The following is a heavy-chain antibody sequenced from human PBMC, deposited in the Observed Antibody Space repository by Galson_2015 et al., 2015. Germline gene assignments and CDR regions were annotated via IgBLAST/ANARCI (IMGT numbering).Heavy chain of an antibody. CDR3: ARASAMTY. Sequence: SLRLSCAASGFSFSTYGMNWVRQAPGKGLEWVSYISSSSSTIYYADSVKGRFTISRDNTKNSLYLQMNSLRDEDAAGYYCARASAMTYWGQGTLVTVSS. D-gene: IGHD5-18*01. V-gene: IGHV3-48*02. CDR2: ISSSSSTI. J-gene: IGHJ4*02. CDR1: GFSFSTYG.